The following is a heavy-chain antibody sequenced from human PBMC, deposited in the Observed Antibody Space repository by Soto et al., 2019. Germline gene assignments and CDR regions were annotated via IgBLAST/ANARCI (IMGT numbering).Heavy chain of an antibody. D-gene: IGHD2-15*01. Sequence: EVQLVESGGGLVQPGGSLRLSCAASGFTFSRYWMNWVRQAPGKGLEWVANIKEDGSEKNYGDSVTGRFTISRDNAKNSLFLQMNSLRADDTAIYYCVRNLGYCSSGACYPVLDSWGQGTLVTVSS. J-gene: IGHJ5*01. CDR1: GFTFSRYW. CDR3: VRNLGYCSSGACYPVLDS. CDR2: IKEDGSEK. V-gene: IGHV3-7*02.